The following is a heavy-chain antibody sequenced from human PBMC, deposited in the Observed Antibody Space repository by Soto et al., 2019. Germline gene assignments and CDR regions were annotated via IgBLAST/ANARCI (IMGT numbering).Heavy chain of an antibody. CDR3: ARIPHRYDALTGPGY. CDR2: ISAYNGNT. CDR1: GYTFTSYA. D-gene: IGHD3-9*01. V-gene: IGHV1-18*04. Sequence: GASVKVSCKASGYTFTSYAFIWVRQAPGQGLEWMGWISAYNGNTHYAQNFQGRVTMTTDTSTSTAYLHLNSLRVEDTAIYYCARIPHRYDALTGPGYWGQGALVTVSS. J-gene: IGHJ4*02.